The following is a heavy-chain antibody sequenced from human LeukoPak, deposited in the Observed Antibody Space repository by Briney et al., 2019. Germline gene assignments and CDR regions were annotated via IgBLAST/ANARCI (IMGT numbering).Heavy chain of an antibody. V-gene: IGHV3-23*01. D-gene: IGHD3-16*01. J-gene: IGHJ6*03. CDR2: ISASGHYT. CDR3: VKDGSWGDYYFYFYIDV. Sequence: GGSLRLSCEASGFTFSNSAMAWVRQAPGKGLEWVSCISASGHYTYNADSGKGRFTISRDNSKNTLYLQMNSLRAEDTALYFCVKDGSWGDYYFYFYIDVWGKGTTVTVSS. CDR1: GFTFSNSA.